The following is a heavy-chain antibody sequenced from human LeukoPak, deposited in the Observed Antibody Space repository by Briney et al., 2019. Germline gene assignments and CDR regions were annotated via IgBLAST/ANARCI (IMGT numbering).Heavy chain of an antibody. CDR1: GFTFSSYG. CDR3: ASGTTASRFDY. Sequence: GGSLRLSCAASGFTFSSYGTSWVRQAPGKGREWVSAISGSGGSTDYADSVKGRFTISRDNAKNSLYLQMNSLRAEDTAVYYCASGTTASRFDYWGQGTLVTVSS. CDR2: ISGSGGST. J-gene: IGHJ4*02. V-gene: IGHV3-23*01. D-gene: IGHD1-1*01.